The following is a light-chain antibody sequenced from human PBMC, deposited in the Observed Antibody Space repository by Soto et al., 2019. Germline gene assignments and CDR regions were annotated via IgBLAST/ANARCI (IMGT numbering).Light chain of an antibody. Sequence: ILSGSVGDRVTITCRASQTISSWLAWYQQKPGKAPKLLIYKASTLKSGVPSRFSGSGSGTEFTLTISSLQPDDFATYYCQHYNSYSEAFGQGTKVDIK. CDR1: QTISSW. CDR3: QHYNSYSEA. J-gene: IGKJ1*01. CDR2: KAS. V-gene: IGKV1-5*03.